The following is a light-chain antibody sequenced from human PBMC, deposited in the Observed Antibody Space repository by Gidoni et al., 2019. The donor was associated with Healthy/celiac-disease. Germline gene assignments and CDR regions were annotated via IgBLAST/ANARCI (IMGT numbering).Light chain of an antibody. J-gene: IGLJ2*01. Sequence: QSVLTQPPSVSGAPGQSVTISCTGRSSNIGAGYAVHWYQQLPGTAPKLPIYGNSNRPSGVPDRFSGSKSGTSASLAITGLQAEDEADYYCQSYDSSLSGPVFGGGTKLTVL. CDR3: QSYDSSLSGPV. CDR2: GNS. CDR1: SSNIGAGYA. V-gene: IGLV1-40*01.